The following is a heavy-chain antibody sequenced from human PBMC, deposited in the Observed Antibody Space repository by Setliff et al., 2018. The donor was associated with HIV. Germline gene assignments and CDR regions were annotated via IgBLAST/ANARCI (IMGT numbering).Heavy chain of an antibody. CDR3: ARDSRDIVVVIAPEPEPYYYYGMDV. J-gene: IGHJ6*04. D-gene: IGHD2-15*01. CDR2: FDPEDGET. CDR1: GYTLSELS. V-gene: IGHV1-24*01. Sequence: ASVKVSCKVSGYTLSELSMHWVRQAPGKGLEWMGGFDPEDGETIYAQKFQGRVTMTEDTSTDTAYMELSSLRSEDTAVYFCARDSRDIVVVIAPEPEPYYYYGMDVWGEGTTVTVSS.